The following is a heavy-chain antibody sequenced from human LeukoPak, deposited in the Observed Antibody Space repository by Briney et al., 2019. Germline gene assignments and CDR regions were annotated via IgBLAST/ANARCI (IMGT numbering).Heavy chain of an antibody. Sequence: GGSLRLSCAASGFTFSGSAMRWVRQASGKGLERVGRIRSKANSYATAYAASVKGRFTISRDDSKNTAYLQMNSLKTEDTAVYYCTRFSSVGALGDVWGKGTTVTVSS. V-gene: IGHV3-73*01. J-gene: IGHJ6*04. D-gene: IGHD1-26*01. CDR3: TRFSSVGALGDV. CDR1: GFTFSGSA. CDR2: IRSKANSYAT.